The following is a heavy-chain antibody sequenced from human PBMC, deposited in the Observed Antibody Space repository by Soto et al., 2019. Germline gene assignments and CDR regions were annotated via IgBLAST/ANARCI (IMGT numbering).Heavy chain of an antibody. J-gene: IGHJ6*02. CDR1: GYTFSTYG. CDR2: VSPYNGNT. Sequence: ASVKVSCKVFGYTFSTYGLSWVRQAPGQGLEWMGWVSPYNGNTYYAPGLQGRVTMTTDTSTNTAYMSLRSLRSDDTAIYYCVRGGILEANRPYYYYGLDVWGPGTAGTVSS. D-gene: IGHD1-1*01. V-gene: IGHV1-18*01. CDR3: VRGGILEANRPYYYYGLDV.